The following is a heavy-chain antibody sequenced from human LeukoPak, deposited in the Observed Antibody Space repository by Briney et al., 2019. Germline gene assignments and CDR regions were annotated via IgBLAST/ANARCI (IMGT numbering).Heavy chain of an antibody. D-gene: IGHD3-22*01. CDR2: ISYDGSNK. V-gene: IGHV3-30-3*01. Sequence: PGGSLRLSCAASGFTFSSYAMHWVRQAPGKGLEWVAVISYDGSNKYYADSVKGRFTISRDNSKNTLYLQMNSLRAEDTAVYYCARDQGDYYDSSGPDYWGQRTLVTVSS. CDR1: GFTFSSYA. J-gene: IGHJ4*02. CDR3: ARDQGDYYDSSGPDY.